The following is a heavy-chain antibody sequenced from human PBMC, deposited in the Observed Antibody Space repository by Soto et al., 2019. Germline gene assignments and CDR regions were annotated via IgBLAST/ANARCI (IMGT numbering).Heavy chain of an antibody. D-gene: IGHD5-12*01. Sequence: QVQLQESGPGLVKPSQTLSLTCTVSGGSISSGGYYWSWIRQHTGKGLEWIGYIYYSGSTYYNTSLKSRVTISVDTSKNQFSLKLSAVTAADTAVYYCARVEMATMKIDYWGQGTLVTVSS. CDR3: ARVEMATMKIDY. CDR2: IYYSGST. V-gene: IGHV4-31*03. J-gene: IGHJ4*02. CDR1: GGSISSGGYY.